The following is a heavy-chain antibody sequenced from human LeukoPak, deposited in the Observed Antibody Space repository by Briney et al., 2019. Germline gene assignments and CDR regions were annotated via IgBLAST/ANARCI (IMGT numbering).Heavy chain of an antibody. V-gene: IGHV3-7*01. CDR1: GFTFSSYW. CDR2: IKPDGSDQ. CDR3: ARWSLGDY. Sequence: GGSLRLSCAASGFTFSSYWMSWVRQAPGKGLEWVANIKPDGSDQYYVDSVKGRFAISRDNAKNSLYLQMNSLRAEDTAVYYCARWSLGDYWGQGTLVTVSS. D-gene: IGHD1-26*01. J-gene: IGHJ4*02.